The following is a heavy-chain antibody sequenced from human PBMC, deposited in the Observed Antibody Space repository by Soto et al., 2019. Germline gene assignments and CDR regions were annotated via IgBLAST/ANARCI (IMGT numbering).Heavy chain of an antibody. CDR3: AKDRPPLIVGGGSSETDAFDL. CDR2: ISSSGGTT. CDR1: GFSFSSYA. V-gene: IGHV3-23*01. Sequence: GGSLRLSCAASGFSFSSYAMTWVRQTPGKGLEWVSTISSSGGTTYYADSVKGRFTISRDNSKNTLFLQMNSLRAEDTAVYYCAKDRPPLIVGGGSSETDAFDLWGQGTLVTGSS. D-gene: IGHD2-15*01. J-gene: IGHJ3*01.